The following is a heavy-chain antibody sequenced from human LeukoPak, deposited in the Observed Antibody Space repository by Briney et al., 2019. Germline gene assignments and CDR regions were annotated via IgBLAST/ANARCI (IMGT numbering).Heavy chain of an antibody. D-gene: IGHD4-11*01. J-gene: IGHJ4*02. CDR1: GYIFTSYN. Sequence: ASVKVSCKASGYIFTSYNMHWARQAPGQGLEWMGIINPSGGSTSYAQKFQGRVTMTRDTSTSTVYMELSSLRSEDTAVYYCARDSSNWAFDYWGQGTLVTVSS. CDR3: ARDSSNWAFDY. CDR2: INPSGGST. V-gene: IGHV1-46*01.